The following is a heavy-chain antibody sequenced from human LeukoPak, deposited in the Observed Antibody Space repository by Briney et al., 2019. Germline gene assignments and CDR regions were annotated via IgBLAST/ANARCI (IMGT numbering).Heavy chain of an antibody. Sequence: SGPTLVNPTQTLTLTCTFSGFSLATSRVGVGWIRQPPGKALEWLALIYWDDDKRYSPSLKSRLTITKDTSKNQVVLTMTNMDPVDTATYYCAHRREDIVLMVYDWFDPWGQGTLVTVSS. CDR3: AHRREDIVLMVYDWFDP. CDR1: GFSLATSRVG. D-gene: IGHD2-8*01. V-gene: IGHV2-5*02. J-gene: IGHJ5*02. CDR2: IYWDDDK.